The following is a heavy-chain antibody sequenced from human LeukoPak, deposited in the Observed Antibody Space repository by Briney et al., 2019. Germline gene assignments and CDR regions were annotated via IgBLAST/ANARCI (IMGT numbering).Heavy chain of an antibody. CDR2: ISGSGGST. J-gene: IGHJ4*02. D-gene: IGHD2-15*01. CDR1: GLTFSNCA. Sequence: PGGSLRLSCAASGLTFSNCAMSWVSQAPGKGLEWVSVISGSGGSTYYADSVKGRFTISRDNSKNTLYLQMNSLRAEDTAVYYCAKLESWYYFDYWGLGTLVTVSS. V-gene: IGHV3-23*01. CDR3: AKLESWYYFDY.